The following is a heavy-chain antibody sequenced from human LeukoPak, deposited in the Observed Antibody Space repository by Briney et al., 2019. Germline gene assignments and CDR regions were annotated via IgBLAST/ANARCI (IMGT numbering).Heavy chain of an antibody. CDR3: ARDHGPLYYFDY. CDR1: GFTFSSYG. Sequence: PGGSLRLSCAASGFTFSSYGMSWVRQAPGKGLEWVSVIYSGGSTYYADSVKGRFTISRDNSKNTLYLQMNSLRAEDTAVYYCARDHGPLYYFDYWGQGTLVTVSS. J-gene: IGHJ4*02. V-gene: IGHV3-66*01. CDR2: IYSGGST.